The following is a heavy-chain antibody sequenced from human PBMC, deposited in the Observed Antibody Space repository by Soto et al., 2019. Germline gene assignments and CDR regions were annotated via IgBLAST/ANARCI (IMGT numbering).Heavy chain of an antibody. CDR1: GYTFTGYY. Sequence: GASVKVSCKASGYTFTGYYMHWVRQAPGQGLEWMGWINPNSGGTNYAQKFQGWVTMTRDTSISTAYMELSRLRSDDTAVYYCARDLNNLVDTAMVRPWFDPWGQGTLVTVSS. J-gene: IGHJ5*02. D-gene: IGHD5-18*01. V-gene: IGHV1-2*04. CDR2: INPNSGGT. CDR3: ARDLNNLVDTAMVRPWFDP.